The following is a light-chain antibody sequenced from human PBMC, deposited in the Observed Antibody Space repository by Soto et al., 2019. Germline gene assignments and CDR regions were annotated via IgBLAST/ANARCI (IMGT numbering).Light chain of an antibody. CDR2: KVS. J-gene: IGKJ1*01. CDR3: MQGTYAPKT. Sequence: EVVMTQSPLSLPVTLGQPASISCRSSQSLVHSNGNTFLTWFQQRPGQSPRRIIYKVSIRDSGVSDRFSGSGSGTDFTLKISRVEAEDVVVYSCMQGTYAPKTCGQGTMVEI. CDR1: QSLVHSNGNTF. V-gene: IGKV2-30*02.